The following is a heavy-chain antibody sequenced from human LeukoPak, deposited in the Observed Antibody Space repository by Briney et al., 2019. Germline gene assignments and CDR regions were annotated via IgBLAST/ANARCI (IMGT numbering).Heavy chain of an antibody. D-gene: IGHD6-6*01. V-gene: IGHV3-74*01. CDR2: ISTDGSST. CDR1: GFTFSSYW. CDR3: VREYSSSSGRAFDI. J-gene: IGHJ3*02. Sequence: GGSLRLSCAASGFTFSSYWMHWVRQAPGKGLVWVSRISTDGSSTNSADSVKGRFTISRDNAKNTLYLQMNSLRAEDTADYYCVREYSSSSGRAFDIWGQGTMVTVSP.